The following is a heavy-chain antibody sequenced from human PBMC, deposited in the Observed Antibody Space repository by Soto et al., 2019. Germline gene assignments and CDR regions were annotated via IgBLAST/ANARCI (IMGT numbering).Heavy chain of an antibody. D-gene: IGHD3-22*01. Sequence: QVTLKESGPVLVKPTETLTLTCTVSGFSLRNARMGVSWIRQPPGKGLEWLAHILSSDEKSYNTSLKGRLTLSKDTSKNQVVLVMTDIDPVDTATYFCERMLAVNYYYYYVDVWGEGTTVTVSS. V-gene: IGHV2-26*01. J-gene: IGHJ6*03. CDR1: GFSLRNARMG. CDR2: ILSSDEK. CDR3: ERMLAVNYYYYYVDV.